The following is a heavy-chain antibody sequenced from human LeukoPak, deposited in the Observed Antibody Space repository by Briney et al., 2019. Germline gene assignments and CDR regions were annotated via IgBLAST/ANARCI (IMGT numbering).Heavy chain of an antibody. D-gene: IGHD3-3*01. V-gene: IGHV4-59*01. CDR1: GGSISSYY. CDR3: ANLPAIFGVVIMSY. CDR2: IYYSGST. J-gene: IGHJ4*02. Sequence: SETLSLTCTVSGGSISSYYWSWIRQPPGKGLEWIGYIYYSGSTNYNPSLKSRVTISVDTSKNQFSLKLSSVTAADTAVYYCANLPAIFGVVIMSYWGQGTLVTVSS.